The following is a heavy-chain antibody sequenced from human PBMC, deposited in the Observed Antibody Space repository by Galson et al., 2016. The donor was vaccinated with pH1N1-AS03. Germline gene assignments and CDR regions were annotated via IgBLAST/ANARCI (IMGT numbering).Heavy chain of an antibody. CDR3: VTGDGRYSRSWYFDY. V-gene: IGHV3-9*01. Sequence: SLRLSCAASGFTFDVYTMHWVRHVPGKGPEWLSRVTWNSDKMVYADSVKVRFTTSSDHAKNTLYLQMNSLRPVDTALYYGVTGDGRYSRSWYFDYWGQGTLVTVSS. CDR2: VTWNSDKM. J-gene: IGHJ4*02. CDR1: GFTFDVYT. D-gene: IGHD6-13*01.